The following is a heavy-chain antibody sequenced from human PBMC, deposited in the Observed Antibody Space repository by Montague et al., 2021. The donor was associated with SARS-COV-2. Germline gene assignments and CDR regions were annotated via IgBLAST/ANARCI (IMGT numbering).Heavy chain of an antibody. CDR3: ARGGYYDSSGYYSDAFDI. CDR2: IGTAGDT. V-gene: IGHV3-13*01. J-gene: IGHJ3*02. D-gene: IGHD3-22*01. CDR1: GFTFSSYD. Sequence: SLKLSCAASGFTFSSYDMHWVRQATGKGLEWVSPIGTAGDTYYPGSVKGRFTISRENAKNSLYLQMNSLRAGDTAVYYCARGGYYDSSGYYSDAFDIWGQGTMVTVSS.